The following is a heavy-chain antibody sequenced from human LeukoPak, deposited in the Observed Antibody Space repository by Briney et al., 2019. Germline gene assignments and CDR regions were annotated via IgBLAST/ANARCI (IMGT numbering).Heavy chain of an antibody. CDR2: ISSSSSYI. Sequence: GGSLTLSCAASGFTFSSYSMNWVRQAPGKGLEWVSSISSSSSYIYYADSVKGRCTISRDNAKNSLYLQMNSLRAEDTAVYYCARDYDILTGYLNPALDYWGQGTLVTVSS. CDR1: GFTFSSYS. V-gene: IGHV3-21*01. CDR3: ARDYDILTGYLNPALDY. D-gene: IGHD3-9*01. J-gene: IGHJ4*02.